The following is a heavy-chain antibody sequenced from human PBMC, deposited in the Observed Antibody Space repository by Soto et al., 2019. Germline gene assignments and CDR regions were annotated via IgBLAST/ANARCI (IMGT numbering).Heavy chain of an antibody. CDR2: ISAYNGNT. J-gene: IGHJ4*02. D-gene: IGHD2-15*01. Sequence: ASVKVSCKAPGYTFTSYGISWVRQAPGQGLEWMGWISAYNGNTNYAQKLQGRVTMTTDTSTSTAYMELRSLRSDDTAVYYCARCSAGPPTLARGGSCYSGYWGQGTLVTVSS. CDR3: ARCSAGPPTLARGGSCYSGY. V-gene: IGHV1-18*01. CDR1: GYTFTSYG.